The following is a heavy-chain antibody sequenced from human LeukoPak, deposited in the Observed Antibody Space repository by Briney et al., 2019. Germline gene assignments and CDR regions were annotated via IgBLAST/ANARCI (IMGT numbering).Heavy chain of an antibody. CDR2: IYSGGST. V-gene: IGHV3-53*01. CDR3: ARDSSGANY. CDR1: GFTFSSYG. D-gene: IGHD6-19*01. Sequence: GGSLRLSCAASGFTFSSYGMHWVRQAPGKGLEWVSVIYSGGSTYYADSVKGRFTISRDNSKNTLYLQMNSLRAEDTAVYYCARDSSGANYWGQGTLVTVSS. J-gene: IGHJ4*02.